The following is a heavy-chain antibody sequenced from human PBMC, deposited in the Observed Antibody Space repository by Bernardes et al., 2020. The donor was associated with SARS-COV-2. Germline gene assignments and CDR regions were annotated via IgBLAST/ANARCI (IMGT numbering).Heavy chain of an antibody. D-gene: IGHD3-3*01. J-gene: IGHJ5*02. CDR2: INHSGST. CDR3: ARKNVLRFLEWLLGPRREYNWFDP. V-gene: IGHV4-34*01. Sequence: SEPLSLTCAVYGGSFSGYYWSWIRQPPGKGLEWIGEINHSGSTNYNPSLKSRVTISVDTSKNQFSLKLSSVTAADTAVYYCARKNVLRFLEWLLGPRREYNWFDPWGQGTLVTVSS. CDR1: GGSFSGYY.